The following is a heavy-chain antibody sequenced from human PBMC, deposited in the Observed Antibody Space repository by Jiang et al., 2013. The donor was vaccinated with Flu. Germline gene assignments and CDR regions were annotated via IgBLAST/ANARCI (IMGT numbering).Heavy chain of an antibody. CDR2: ISSSSSTI. Sequence: LLESGGGLVQPGGSLRLSCAASGFTFSSYSIELGPARRPREGGWSGFHNISSSSSTIYYADSVKGRFTISRDNAKNSLYLQMNSLRDEDTAVYYCAGSEVRIAAAGTLVPDYYYYGMDVWGQGTTVTVSS. CDR1: GFTFSSYS. V-gene: IGHV3-48*02. D-gene: IGHD6-13*01. J-gene: IGHJ6*02. CDR3: AGSEVRIAAAGTLVPDYYYYGMDV.